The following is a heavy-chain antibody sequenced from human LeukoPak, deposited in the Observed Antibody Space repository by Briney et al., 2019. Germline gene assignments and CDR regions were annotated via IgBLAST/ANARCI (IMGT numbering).Heavy chain of an antibody. CDR2: MSSSSNFI. CDR3: AREFYGLGSFVDY. D-gene: IGHD3-10*01. J-gene: IGHJ4*02. V-gene: IGHV3-21*01. CDR1: AFSFSDYN. Sequence: PGGSLRLSCAASAFSFSDYNMNWVRQAPGKGLEWVSFMSSSSNFIYYADSVKGRFTISRDNAKNSLYLQMNSLRAEDTAVYYCAREFYGLGSFVDYWGQGTLVTVSS.